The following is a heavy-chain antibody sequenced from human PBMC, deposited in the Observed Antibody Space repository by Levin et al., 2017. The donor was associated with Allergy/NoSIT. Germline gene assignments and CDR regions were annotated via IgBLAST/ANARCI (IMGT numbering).Heavy chain of an antibody. CDR3: ARGRSQPPRYYDFWSGQSHFDY. J-gene: IGHJ4*02. CDR1: GGSFSVYY. V-gene: IGHV4-34*01. Sequence: PGGSLRLSCAVYGGSFSVYYWSWIRQPPGKGLEWIGEINHSGSTNYNPSLKSRVTISVDTSKNQFSLKLSSVTAADTAVYYCARGRSQPPRYYDFWSGQSHFDYWGQGTLVTVSS. D-gene: IGHD3-3*01. CDR2: INHSGST.